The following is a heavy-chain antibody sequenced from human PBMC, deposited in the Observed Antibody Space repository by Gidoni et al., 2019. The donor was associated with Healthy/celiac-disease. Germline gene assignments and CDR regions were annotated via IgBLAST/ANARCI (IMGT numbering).Heavy chain of an antibody. Sequence: GLEWMGWMNPNSGNTGYAQKFQGRVTMTRNTSISTAYMELSSLRSEDTAVYYCARGDYYDSSGYSLVYWGQGTLVTVSS. CDR3: ARGDYYDSSGYSLVY. V-gene: IGHV1-8*01. D-gene: IGHD3-22*01. CDR2: MNPNSGNT. J-gene: IGHJ4*02.